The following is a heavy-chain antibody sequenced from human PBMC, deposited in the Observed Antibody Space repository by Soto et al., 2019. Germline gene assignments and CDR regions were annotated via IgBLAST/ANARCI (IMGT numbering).Heavy chain of an antibody. J-gene: IGHJ6*02. CDR1: GYSFTSYW. CDR2: IDPSDSYT. CDR3: ARFCIAARPYGMDV. Sequence: LKISCKGSGYSFTSYWISWVRQMPGKGLEWMGRIDPSDSYTNYSPSFQGHVTISADKSISTAYLQWSSLKASDTAMYYCARFCIAARPYGMDVWGQGTTVTVSS. D-gene: IGHD6-6*01. V-gene: IGHV5-10-1*01.